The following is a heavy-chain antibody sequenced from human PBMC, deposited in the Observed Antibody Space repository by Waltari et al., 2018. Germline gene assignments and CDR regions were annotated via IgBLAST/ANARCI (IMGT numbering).Heavy chain of an antibody. D-gene: IGHD3-9*01. V-gene: IGHV1-8*01. CDR2: MNPNSGNT. CDR3: ARTPRYFDILTGYYNDAFDI. Sequence: QVQLVQSGAEVKKPGASVKVSCQASGYTFTSSDINWVRQATGQGLEWMGWMNPNSGNTGYAQKFQGRVTMTRNTSISTAYMELSSLRSEDTAVYYCARTPRYFDILTGYYNDAFDIWGQGTMVTVSS. CDR1: GYTFTSSD. J-gene: IGHJ3*02.